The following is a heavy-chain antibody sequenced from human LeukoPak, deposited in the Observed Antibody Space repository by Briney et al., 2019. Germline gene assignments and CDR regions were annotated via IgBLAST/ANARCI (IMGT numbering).Heavy chain of an antibody. D-gene: IGHD3-10*01. CDR3: AREVYYYGSGGSNFDY. Sequence: PGGSLRLSCAASGFTFDDYGMSWVRQAPGKGLEWVSGINWNGGSTGYADSVKGRFTISRDNAKNSLYLQMNSLRAEDTALYHCAREVYYYGSGGSNFDYWGQGTLVTVSS. J-gene: IGHJ4*02. CDR1: GFTFDDYG. CDR2: INWNGGST. V-gene: IGHV3-20*01.